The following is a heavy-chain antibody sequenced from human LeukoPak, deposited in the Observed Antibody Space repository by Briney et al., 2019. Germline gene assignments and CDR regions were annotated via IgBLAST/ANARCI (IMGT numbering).Heavy chain of an antibody. D-gene: IGHD3-3*01. Sequence: SETLSLTCTVSGGSISSSSYYWGWIRQPPGKGLEWIGSIYYSGSTYYNPSLKSRVTISVDTSKNQFSLKLSSVTAADTAVYYCARAVRFLDYWGQGTLVTVSS. CDR1: GGSISSSSYY. J-gene: IGHJ4*02. CDR3: ARAVRFLDY. V-gene: IGHV4-39*07. CDR2: IYYSGST.